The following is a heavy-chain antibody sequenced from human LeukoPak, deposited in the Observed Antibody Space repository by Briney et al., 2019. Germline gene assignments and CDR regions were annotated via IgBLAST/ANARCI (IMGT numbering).Heavy chain of an antibody. CDR1: GASISSSNYY. CDR2: IYSSGNT. V-gene: IGHV4-39*07. CDR3: ARASLNFIAVAYMDV. Sequence: SETLSLTCAVSGASISSSNYYWGWVRQSPGKGPEWIGNIYSSGNTYYNASLKSRVTMYIDTSKNQFSLKLSSVTAADTAVYYCARASLNFIAVAYMDVWGKGTTVTVSS. D-gene: IGHD6-19*01. J-gene: IGHJ6*03.